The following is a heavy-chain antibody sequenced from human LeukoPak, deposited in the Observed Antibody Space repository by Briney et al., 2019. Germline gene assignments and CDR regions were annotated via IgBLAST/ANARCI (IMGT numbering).Heavy chain of an antibody. D-gene: IGHD4-17*01. CDR1: GGTFSRYA. J-gene: IGHJ4*02. CDR3: ARRPDYGDYYFDY. Sequence: SVKVSCKDSGGTFSRYAISWVRQAPGQGLEWMGGIIPIFGTANYAQKFQGRVTITADESTSTAYMELSSLRSEDTAVYYCARRPDYGDYYFDYWGQGTLVTVSS. V-gene: IGHV1-69*13. CDR2: IIPIFGTA.